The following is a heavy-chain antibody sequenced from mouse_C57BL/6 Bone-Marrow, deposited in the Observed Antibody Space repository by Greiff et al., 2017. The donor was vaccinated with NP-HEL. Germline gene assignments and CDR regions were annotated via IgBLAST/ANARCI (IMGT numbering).Heavy chain of an antibody. J-gene: IGHJ2*01. CDR2: IWSGGST. CDR1: GFSLTSYG. D-gene: IGHD1-1*01. V-gene: IGHV2-2*01. Sequence: VKLQESGPGLVQPSQSLSITCTVSGFSLTSYGVHWVRQSPGKGLEWLGVIWSGGSTDYNAAFVSRLSISKDNSKSQVFFKMNSLQADDTAIYYCARGLITTVVDYFDYWGQGTTLTVSS. CDR3: ARGLITTVVDYFDY.